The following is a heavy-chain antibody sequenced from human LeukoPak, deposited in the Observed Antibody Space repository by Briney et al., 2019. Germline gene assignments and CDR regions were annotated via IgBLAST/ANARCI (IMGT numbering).Heavy chain of an antibody. CDR3: ARDGPPDLLYSYAYSELLSDY. V-gene: IGHV4-39*07. J-gene: IGHJ4*02. CDR1: GGSISSSSYY. CDR2: IYYSGST. Sequence: SETLSLTCTVSGGSISSSSYYWGWIRQPPGKGLEWIGSIYYSGSTYYNPSLKSRVTISVDTSKNQFSLKLTSVTAADTAVYYCARDGPPDLLYSYAYSELLSDYWGQGTLVTVSS. D-gene: IGHD5-18*01.